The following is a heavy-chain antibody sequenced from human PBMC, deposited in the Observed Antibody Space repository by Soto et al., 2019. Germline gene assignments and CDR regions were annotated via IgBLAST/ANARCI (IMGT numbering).Heavy chain of an antibody. CDR3: ARVLILYYFDY. Sequence: SETLSLTCAVYGGSFCGYYWSWIRQPPGKGLEWIGEINHSGSTNYNPSLKSRVTISVDTSKNQFSLKLSSVTAADTAVYYCARVLILYYFDYWGQGTLVTVSS. D-gene: IGHD3-3*01. J-gene: IGHJ4*02. CDR2: INHSGST. CDR1: GGSFCGYY. V-gene: IGHV4-34*01.